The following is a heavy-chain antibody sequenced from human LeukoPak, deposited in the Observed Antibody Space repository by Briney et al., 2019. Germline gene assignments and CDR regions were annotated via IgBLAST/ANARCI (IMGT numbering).Heavy chain of an antibody. CDR1: GGSINGADYY. CDR3: ARDLGGDGFNLRNWFDP. J-gene: IGHJ5*02. Sequence: SQTLSLTCTVSGGSINGADYYWSWIRQHPGKGLEWIGYIYYSGSRYYNPSLKSRVSISIDTSKNQFSLNLSSVTAADTAVYYCARDLGGDGFNLRNWFDPWGQGTLVTVSS. V-gene: IGHV4-31*03. CDR2: IYYSGSR. D-gene: IGHD5-24*01.